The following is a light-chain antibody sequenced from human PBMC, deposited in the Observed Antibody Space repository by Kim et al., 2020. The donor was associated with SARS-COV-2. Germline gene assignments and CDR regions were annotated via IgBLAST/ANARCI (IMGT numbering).Light chain of an antibody. V-gene: IGKV3-20*01. CDR2: VAS. Sequence: SPRERATLSSRTSQSVYNKYLAWYQQRPGQAPRVLIYVASTRATGIPDRFSGSGSGTDFTLTISRLEPEDFAVYYCQYYGTSPITFGQGTRLEIK. CDR3: QYYGTSPIT. J-gene: IGKJ5*01. CDR1: QSVYNKY.